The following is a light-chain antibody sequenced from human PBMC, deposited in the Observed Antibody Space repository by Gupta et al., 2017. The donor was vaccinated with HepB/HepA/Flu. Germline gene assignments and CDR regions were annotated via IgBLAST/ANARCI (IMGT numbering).Light chain of an antibody. CDR2: DIS. Sequence: EIVLTQSPATLSLSPGDRATLSGRASQTVSTYLAWYQQKPGQSPRLLIYDISNRATGIPARLSGSGSGTDFTLTISSREHEDFAVYFGQQRSNWPLTFGGGTKVKIK. V-gene: IGKV3-11*01. J-gene: IGKJ4*01. CDR3: QQRSNWPLT. CDR1: QTVSTY.